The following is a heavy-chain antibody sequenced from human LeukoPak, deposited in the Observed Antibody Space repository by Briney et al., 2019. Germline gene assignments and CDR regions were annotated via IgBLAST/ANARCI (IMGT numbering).Heavy chain of an antibody. V-gene: IGHV3-30*02. J-gene: IGHJ4*02. CDR3: ANTHFRGYSNYDY. CDR1: GFTFSSYA. Sequence: GGSLRLSCAASGFTFSSYAMSWVRQAPGKGLEWVAFIRYDGSNKYYADSVKGRFTISRDNSKNTLYLQMNSLRAEDTAVYYCANTHFRGYSNYDYWGQGTLVTVSS. D-gene: IGHD4-11*01. CDR2: IRYDGSNK.